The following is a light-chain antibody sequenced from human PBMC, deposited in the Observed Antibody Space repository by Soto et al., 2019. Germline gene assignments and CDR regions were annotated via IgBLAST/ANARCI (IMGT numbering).Light chain of an antibody. J-gene: IGKJ5*01. Sequence: EIVLTQSPATLSLSPGERATLSCRASQSVSSYLAWYQQKPGQAPRLLLYDASNRATGIPARFSGSGSGTDFTISISSVVPEDFAVYYCQQRSNLNTFGQGTRLEIK. CDR1: QSVSSY. CDR3: QQRSNLNT. CDR2: DAS. V-gene: IGKV3-11*01.